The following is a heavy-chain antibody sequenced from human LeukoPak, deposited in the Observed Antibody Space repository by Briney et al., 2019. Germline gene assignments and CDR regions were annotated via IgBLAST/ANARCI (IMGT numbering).Heavy chain of an antibody. D-gene: IGHD6-13*01. CDR1: GFTFSSYA. J-gene: IGHJ5*01. CDR3: AKATSPVHSRNWFDS. Sequence: GGSLRLSCAASGFTFSSYAMSWVRQAPGKWLEWVSSISGSGTNTDYADSVKGRFTISRDNSKNTVNVQMNSLRAEDTAVYYCAKATSPVHSRNWFDSWGQGTLVTVSS. V-gene: IGHV3-23*01. CDR2: ISGSGTNT.